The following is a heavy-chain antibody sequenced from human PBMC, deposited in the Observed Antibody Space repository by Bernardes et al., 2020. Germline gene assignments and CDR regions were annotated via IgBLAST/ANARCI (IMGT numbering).Heavy chain of an antibody. CDR1: GFTFSSYD. Sequence: GGSLRLSCAASGFTFSSYDMHWVRQATGKGLEWVSSIGTAGDTYYPCSVRGRFTISRENAKNSLYLQMISLRAGDTAVYYCARGAGYSFDNWRQGPLVTVAS. J-gene: IGHJ4*02. CDR3: ARGAGYSFDN. CDR2: IGTAGDT. V-gene: IGHV3-13*01. D-gene: IGHD6-13*01.